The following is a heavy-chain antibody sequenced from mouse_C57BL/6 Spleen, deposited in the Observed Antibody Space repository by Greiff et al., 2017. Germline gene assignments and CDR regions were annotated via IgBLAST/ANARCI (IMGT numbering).Heavy chain of an antibody. CDR1: GFNIKDDY. D-gene: IGHD2-5*01. CDR2: IDPENGDT. J-gene: IGHJ2*01. CDR3: TTSACYSNYYFDY. Sequence: EVQLQPSGAELVRPGASVKLSCTASGFNIKDDYMHWVKQRPEQGLEWIGWIDPENGDTEYASKFQVQSTITADTSSNTAYLRLSNLTSEDTAVSYCTTSACYSNYYFDYWGKGTTLTVSS. V-gene: IGHV14-4*01.